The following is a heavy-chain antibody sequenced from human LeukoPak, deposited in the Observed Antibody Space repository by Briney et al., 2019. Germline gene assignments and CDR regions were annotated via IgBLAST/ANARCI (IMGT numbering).Heavy chain of an antibody. CDR3: ARASPALRYYYYGMDA. J-gene: IGHJ6*02. D-gene: IGHD2-2*01. CDR2: IIPIFGTA. Sequence: SVKVSCKASGGTFSSYAISWVRQAPGQGLEWMGGIIPIFGTANYAQKFQGRVTITADESTSTAYMELSSLRSEDTAVYYCARASPALRYYYYGMDAWGQGTTVTVSS. V-gene: IGHV1-69*13. CDR1: GGTFSSYA.